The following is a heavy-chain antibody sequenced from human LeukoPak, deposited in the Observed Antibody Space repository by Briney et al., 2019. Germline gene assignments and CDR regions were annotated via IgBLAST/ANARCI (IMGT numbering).Heavy chain of an antibody. CDR3: VRHDGRGGATMGAFDS. CDR2: IYYGQTI. V-gene: IGHV4-39*01. Sequence: PSETLSLTCTISAASISSSSHHWGWTRQSPGKGLEWIGSIYYGQTIYYNPSLNSRVTISVVTSKDHFTLQLNSVTAADTAVYYCVRHDGRGGATMGAFDSWGQGSLVTVSS. J-gene: IGHJ5*01. D-gene: IGHD4/OR15-4a*01. CDR1: AASISSSSHH.